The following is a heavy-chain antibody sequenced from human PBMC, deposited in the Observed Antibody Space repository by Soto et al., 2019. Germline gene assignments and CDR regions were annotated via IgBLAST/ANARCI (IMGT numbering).Heavy chain of an antibody. Sequence: QVQLQESGPGLVEPSGTLSLTCAVSGGSVSSTNWWSWVRQPPGKGLEWIGEIYHSGSPYYNPSLKTRVSISVDKSKTQVSLRLISVTAADPAVYFCTRDRAVSARGSFDYWGQGTLVTVSS. V-gene: IGHV4-4*02. D-gene: IGHD6-19*01. CDR2: IYHSGSP. CDR3: TRDRAVSARGSFDY. J-gene: IGHJ4*02. CDR1: GGSVSSTNW.